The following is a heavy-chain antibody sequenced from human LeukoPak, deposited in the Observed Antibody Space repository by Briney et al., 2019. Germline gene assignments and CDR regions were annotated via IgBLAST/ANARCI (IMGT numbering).Heavy chain of an antibody. Sequence: HPGGSLRLSCAASGFTFSSSAMNWVRQAPGKGLEWVSHIGADGATTYYADSVKGRFTISRDNSKNTLYLQMNSLRAEDTAVYYCAKDHLRDTWIQLWSWGQGTLVTVSS. CDR1: GFTFSSSA. CDR2: IGADGATT. J-gene: IGHJ5*02. V-gene: IGHV3-23*01. CDR3: AKDHLRDTWIQLWS. D-gene: IGHD5-18*01.